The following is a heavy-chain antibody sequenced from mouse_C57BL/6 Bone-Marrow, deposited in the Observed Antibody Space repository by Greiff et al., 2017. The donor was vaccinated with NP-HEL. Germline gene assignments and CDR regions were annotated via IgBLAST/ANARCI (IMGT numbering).Heavy chain of an antibody. Sequence: DVQLQESGPGLVKPSQSLSLTCSVTGYSITSGYYWNWIRQFPGNKLEWMGYISYDGSNNYNPSLKNRISITRDTSKNQFFLKLNSVTTEDTATYYCARSYYYWYFDVWGTGTTVTVSS. CDR3: ARSYYYWYFDV. J-gene: IGHJ1*03. CDR1: GYSITSGYY. D-gene: IGHD1-1*01. CDR2: ISYDGSN. V-gene: IGHV3-6*01.